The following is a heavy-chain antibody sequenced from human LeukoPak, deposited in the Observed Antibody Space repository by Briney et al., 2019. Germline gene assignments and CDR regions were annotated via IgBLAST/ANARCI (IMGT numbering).Heavy chain of an antibody. CDR3: AREVQEVLVSWYFDL. V-gene: IGHV3-21*01. Sequence: PGGSLRLSCAASGFTFSSYSMNWVRQAPGKGLEWVSSISSSSSYIYYADSVKGRFTISRDNAKSSLYLQMNSLRAEDTAVYYCAREVQEVLVSWYFDLWGRGTLVTVSS. CDR2: ISSSSSYI. D-gene: IGHD6-6*01. CDR1: GFTFSSYS. J-gene: IGHJ2*01.